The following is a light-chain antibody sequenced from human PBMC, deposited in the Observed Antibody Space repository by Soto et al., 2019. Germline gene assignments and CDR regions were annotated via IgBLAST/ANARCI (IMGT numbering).Light chain of an antibody. CDR2: DVS. V-gene: IGLV2-14*01. CDR3: SSYTSSSLCV. J-gene: IGLJ1*01. Sequence: QSALTQPASVSGSPGQSIIISCTGTSSDVGGYNYVSWYQQHPGKAPKLMIYDVSNRPSGVSNRFSGSKSGNTASLTISGLQAEDEADYYCSSYTSSSLCVFGTGTKVTVL. CDR1: SSDVGGYNY.